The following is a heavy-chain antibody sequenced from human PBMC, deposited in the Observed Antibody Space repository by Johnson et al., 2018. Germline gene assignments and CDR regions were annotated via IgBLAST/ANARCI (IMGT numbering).Heavy chain of an antibody. CDR1: GFTFSSYA. CDR3: WNNYYDSTSVVDAFDI. J-gene: IGHJ3*02. V-gene: IGHV3-30-3*01. Sequence: QVQLVQSGGGVVQPGRSLRLSCAASGFTFSSYAMHWVRQAPVKGLEWVAVISYDGSNKYYADSVKGRFTISRDNSKNTLYLQMNSLRAEDTAVYYCWNNYYDSTSVVDAFDIWGQGTMVTV. CDR2: ISYDGSNK. D-gene: IGHD3-22*01.